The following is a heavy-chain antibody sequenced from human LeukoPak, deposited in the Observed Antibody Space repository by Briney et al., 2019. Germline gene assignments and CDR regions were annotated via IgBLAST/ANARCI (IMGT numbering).Heavy chain of an antibody. J-gene: IGHJ5*02. Sequence: GGSLRLSCAASGFTLSSYAMSWVRQGPGKGLEWVSAISVSGNTYHADSVKGRFTISRDNAKNSLYLQMNSLRAEDTAVYYCARGRAVVAASDSWFDPWGQGTLVTVSS. CDR3: ARGRAVVAASDSWFDP. CDR1: GFTLSSYA. V-gene: IGHV3-23*01. D-gene: IGHD2-15*01. CDR2: ISVSGNT.